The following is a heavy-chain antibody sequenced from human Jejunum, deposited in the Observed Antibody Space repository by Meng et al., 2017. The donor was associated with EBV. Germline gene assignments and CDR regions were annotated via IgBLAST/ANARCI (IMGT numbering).Heavy chain of an antibody. CDR3: AGLRYSGYDRAFDY. J-gene: IGHJ4*02. V-gene: IGHV4-61*03. Sequence: CQSVVKTRDALSSHSNSSVGYANSGNVYWSCLRQPPGKGREWIGDTYYRGSPTYIPPLKSRVTISLDTSKNHFSLKLSSVTAADTAVYYCAGLRYSGYDRAFDYWGQGALVTVSS. CDR2: TYYRGSP. D-gene: IGHD5-12*01. CDR1: VGYANSGNVY.